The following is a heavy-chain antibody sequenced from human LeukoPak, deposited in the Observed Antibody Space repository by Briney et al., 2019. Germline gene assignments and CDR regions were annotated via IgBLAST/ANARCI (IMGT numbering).Heavy chain of an antibody. V-gene: IGHV3-23*01. CDR2: ISGSGGST. D-gene: IGHD3-22*01. CDR3: AKDLRWIVSSGYYVFDH. J-gene: IGHJ4*02. Sequence: GGSLRLSCAASGFTFSSYAMSWVRQAPGKGLEWVSAISGSGGSTYYADSVKGRFTISRDNSKNTLYLQMNSLRAEDTAVYYCAKDLRWIVSSGYYVFDHWGQGTLVTVSS. CDR1: GFTFSSYA.